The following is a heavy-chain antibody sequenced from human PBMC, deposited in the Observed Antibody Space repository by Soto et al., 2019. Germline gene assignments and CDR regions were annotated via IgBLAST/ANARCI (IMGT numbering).Heavy chain of an antibody. J-gene: IGHJ4*02. CDR1: GFTFSGSA. Sequence: GGSLILSCTASGFTFSGSAMHWVRQASGKGLEWVGRIRSKANSYATAYAASVKGRFTISRDDSKNTAYLQMNSLKTEDTAVYYCTRLGTTVTTDFDYWGQGTLVTVSS. V-gene: IGHV3-73*01. D-gene: IGHD4-17*01. CDR2: IRSKANSYAT. CDR3: TRLGTTVTTDFDY.